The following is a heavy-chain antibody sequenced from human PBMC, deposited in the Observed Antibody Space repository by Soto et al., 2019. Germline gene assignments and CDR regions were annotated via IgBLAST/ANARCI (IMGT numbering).Heavy chain of an antibody. Sequence: QVQLQESGPGLVKPSQTLSLTCTVSGGSISSGGYYWTWIRQHPGKGLEWIGYNYYRGITYYNPCLNGRVNFSLDTSKNQFSLKPSSVTAADTAVYYCARGSSIAGLYYGMDVWGQGTTVTVSS. CDR1: GGSISSGGYY. V-gene: IGHV4-31*03. J-gene: IGHJ6*02. CDR3: ARGSSIAGLYYGMDV. D-gene: IGHD6-6*01. CDR2: NYYRGIT.